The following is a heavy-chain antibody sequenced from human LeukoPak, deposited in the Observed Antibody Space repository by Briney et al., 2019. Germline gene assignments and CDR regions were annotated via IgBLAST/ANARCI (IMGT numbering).Heavy chain of an antibody. V-gene: IGHV3-21*01. D-gene: IGHD6-19*01. CDR3: ARVTAVAGPDAFDI. CDR2: ISSSSSYI. J-gene: IGHJ3*02. Sequence: GGSLRLSCAASGFTFSSYSMNWVRQAPGKGLEWVSSISSSSSYIYYADSVKGRFTISRDNAKNSLYLQMNSLRAEDTAVYYCARVTAVAGPDAFDIWGQGTMVTVSS. CDR1: GFTFSSYS.